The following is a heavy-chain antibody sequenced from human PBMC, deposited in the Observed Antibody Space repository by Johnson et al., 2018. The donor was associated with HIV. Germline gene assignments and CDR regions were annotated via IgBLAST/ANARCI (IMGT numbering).Heavy chain of an antibody. CDR1: GFTFDDHG. V-gene: IGHV3-20*04. D-gene: IGHD1-26*01. CDR2: INWNGGRT. J-gene: IGHJ3*02. CDR3: AREGVGTTCPFDI. Sequence: VQLMESGGGVVRPGGSLRLSCAASGFTFDDHGMKWVRQAPGKGLEWVSGINWNGGRTGYADSVKGRFTVSRDNTRNSLCLQMDSLRAEDTAVYYCAREGVGTTCPFDIWGQGTMVTVSS.